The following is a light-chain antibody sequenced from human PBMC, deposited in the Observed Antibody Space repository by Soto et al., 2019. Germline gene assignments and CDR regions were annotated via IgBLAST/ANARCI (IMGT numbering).Light chain of an antibody. Sequence: QSVLTQPASVSGSPGQSITISCTGTSSTVGGFNVVSWYQQHPGKARKVISYEGIKRPSGVSNRFSGSNSGSTASRTISGLQAEDEADYYCCSYVGATTYVFGTGTK. J-gene: IGLJ1*01. V-gene: IGLV2-23*01. CDR1: SSTVGGFNV. CDR2: EGI. CDR3: CSYVGATTYV.